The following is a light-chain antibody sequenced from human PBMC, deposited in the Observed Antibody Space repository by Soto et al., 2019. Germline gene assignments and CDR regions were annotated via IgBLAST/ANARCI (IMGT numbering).Light chain of an antibody. CDR3: ETWDSKV. CDR2: LEGSGSY. CDR1: SGHSSYI. Sequence: QTVVTQSSSASASLGSSVKLTCTLSSGHSSYIIAWHQQQPGKAPRYLMKLEGSGSYNKGSGVPDRFSGSSSGADRYLTISNLQSEDEADYYCETWDSKVFGGGTKGPS. J-gene: IGLJ3*02. V-gene: IGLV4-60*03.